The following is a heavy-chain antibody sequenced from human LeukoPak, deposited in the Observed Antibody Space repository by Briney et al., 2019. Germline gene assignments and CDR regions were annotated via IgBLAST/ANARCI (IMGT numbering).Heavy chain of an antibody. CDR2: ISYDGSNK. D-gene: IGHD6-13*01. V-gene: IGHV3-30*01. Sequence: GRSLRLSCAASGFTFSSYAMHWVRQAPGQGLEWVAVISYDGSNKYYADSVKGRFTISRDNSKNTLYLQMNSLRAEDTAVYYCARDFRYSGAAAPWGQGTLVTVSS. J-gene: IGHJ5*02. CDR1: GFTFSSYA. CDR3: ARDFRYSGAAAP.